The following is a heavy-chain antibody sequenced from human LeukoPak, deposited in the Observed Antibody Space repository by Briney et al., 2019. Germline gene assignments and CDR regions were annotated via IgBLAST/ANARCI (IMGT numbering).Heavy chain of an antibody. CDR2: SYYRSKWYN. J-gene: IGHJ6*02. D-gene: IGHD6-6*01. CDR1: GDSVSSNSAA. V-gene: IGHV6-1*01. Sequence: SQTLSLTCAISGDSVSSNSAAWNWIRQSPSRGLEWLGSSYYRSKWYNDYAVSVKSRITINPDTSKNQFSLQLNSVTPEDTAVYYCARVGSSSPNYYYGMDVWGQGTTVTVSS. CDR3: ARVGSSSPNYYYGMDV.